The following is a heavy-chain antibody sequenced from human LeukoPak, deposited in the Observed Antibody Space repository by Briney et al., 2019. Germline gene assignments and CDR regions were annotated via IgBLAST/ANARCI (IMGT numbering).Heavy chain of an antibody. V-gene: IGHV3-7*01. CDR3: ARVRDGYKPPKLSSYYYMDV. D-gene: IGHD5-24*01. Sequence: GGSLRRSFAASGFTFSSYWMSWVRQAPGEGLEWVANIKQDGSEKYYVDSVKGRFTISRDNAKNSLYLQMSSLRAEDTAVYYCARVRDGYKPPKLSSYYYMDVWGKGTTVTIAS. CDR2: IKQDGSEK. J-gene: IGHJ6*03. CDR1: GFTFSSYW.